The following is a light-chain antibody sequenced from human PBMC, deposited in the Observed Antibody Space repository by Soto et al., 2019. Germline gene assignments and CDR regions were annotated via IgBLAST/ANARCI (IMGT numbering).Light chain of an antibody. CDR3: MQPLQAPIT. J-gene: IGKJ3*01. V-gene: IGKV2-28*01. CDR2: LGS. Sequence: DIVMTQSPLSLPVTPGEPASISCRSSQSLLHSNGYNYLDWYLQKPGQSPQLLIYLGSNRASGVPDKFSGSGSGTEFTLKNSRVEAEDVGVYYCMQPLQAPITFGPGTKVDIK. CDR1: QSLLHSNGYNY.